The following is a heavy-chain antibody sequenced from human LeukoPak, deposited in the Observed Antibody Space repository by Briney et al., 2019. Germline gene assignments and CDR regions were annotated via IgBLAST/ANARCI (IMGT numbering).Heavy chain of an antibody. V-gene: IGHV4-61*02. CDR3: ARESPGIAAAGPEGVDY. CDR1: GGSISSGSYY. J-gene: IGHJ4*02. D-gene: IGHD6-13*01. Sequence: PSQTLSLTCTVSGGSISSGSYYWSWIRQPAGKGLEWIGRIYTSVSTNYNPSLKSRVTISVDTSKNQFSLKLSSVTAADTAVYYCARESPGIAAAGPEGVDYWGQGTLVTVSS. CDR2: IYTSVST.